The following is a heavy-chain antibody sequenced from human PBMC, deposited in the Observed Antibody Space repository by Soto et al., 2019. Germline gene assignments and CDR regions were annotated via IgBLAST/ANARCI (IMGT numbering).Heavy chain of an antibody. J-gene: IGHJ4*02. Sequence: QVQLEESGGGVVQPGRSLRLSCKGSGFTFSSYAIQWVRQAPGKGLEWVAAISDDGTNKHTADSVKGRFTISRDNSRNTVYLKVNSLRFEDTAVYYCVSSLTTNVTAMGYWGQGTPVTFSS. V-gene: IGHV3-30-3*01. D-gene: IGHD2-21*02. CDR2: ISDDGTNK. CDR1: GFTFSSYA. CDR3: VSSLTTNVTAMGY.